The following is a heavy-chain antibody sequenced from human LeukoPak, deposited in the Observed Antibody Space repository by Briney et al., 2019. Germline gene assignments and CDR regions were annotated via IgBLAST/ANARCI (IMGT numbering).Heavy chain of an antibody. Sequence: SGTLSLTCAVSGGSISSSNCWSWVRQPPGKGLEWIGEIYHSGSTNYNPSLKSRVTISVDKSKNQFSLKLSSVTAADTAVYYCGRGDYGDYQGAFDFWGQGTMVTVSS. D-gene: IGHD4-17*01. CDR3: GRGDYGDYQGAFDF. V-gene: IGHV4-4*02. CDR1: GGSISSSNC. CDR2: IYHSGST. J-gene: IGHJ3*01.